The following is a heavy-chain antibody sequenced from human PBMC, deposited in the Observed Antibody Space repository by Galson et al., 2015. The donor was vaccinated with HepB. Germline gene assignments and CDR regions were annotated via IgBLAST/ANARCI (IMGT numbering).Heavy chain of an antibody. CDR1: GCTFTSYY. CDR2: INPSGGST. J-gene: IGHJ4*02. V-gene: IGHV1-46*01. Sequence: SVKVSCKASGCTFTSYYMHWVRQAPGQGLEWMGIINPSGGSTSYAQKFQGRVTITADESTSTAYMELSSLRSEDTAVYYCAGHSSSEGYWGQGTLVTVSS. D-gene: IGHD6-6*01. CDR3: AGHSSSEGY.